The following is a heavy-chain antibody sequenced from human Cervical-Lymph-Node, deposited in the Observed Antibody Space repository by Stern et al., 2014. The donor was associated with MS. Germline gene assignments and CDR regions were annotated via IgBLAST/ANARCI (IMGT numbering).Heavy chain of an antibody. CDR2: INPGDSDT. D-gene: IGHD2-2*01. V-gene: IGHV5-51*03. J-gene: IGHJ1*01. CDR3: AMSTSWYFTVSL. Sequence: EVQLVESGAEVKKPGESLKISCKGSGYFFPNYWIGWVRQMPGKGLEWMGIINPGDSDTRYSPSFQGQVTISADASISTAYLHWSSLKASDSAMYYCAMSTSWYFTVSLWGQGTLVTVSS. CDR1: GYFFPNYW.